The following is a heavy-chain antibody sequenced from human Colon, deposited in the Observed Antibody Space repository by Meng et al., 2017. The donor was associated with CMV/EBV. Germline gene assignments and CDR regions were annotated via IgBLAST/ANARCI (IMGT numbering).Heavy chain of an antibody. CDR3: ARAPDYGGNSPFDY. D-gene: IGHD4-23*01. CDR2: INHSGST. Sequence: VVYGGSFSGYYWSWIRQPPGKGLEWIGEINHSGSTNYNPSLKSRVTISVDTSKNQLSLKLTSVTAADTAVYYCARAPDYGGNSPFDYGGQGT. CDR1: GGSFSGYY. J-gene: IGHJ4*02. V-gene: IGHV4-34*01.